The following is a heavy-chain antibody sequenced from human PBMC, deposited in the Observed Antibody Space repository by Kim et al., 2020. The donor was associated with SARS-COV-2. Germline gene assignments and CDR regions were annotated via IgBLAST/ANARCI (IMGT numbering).Heavy chain of an antibody. D-gene: IGHD3-16*01. CDR2: SDT. CDR3: AGLGLQALDY. Sequence: SDTKYTPSFQSQATIAADKAINTAYLQWNSVKAADTAMYYCAGLGLQALDYWGQGTLVTVSS. V-gene: IGHV5-51*01. J-gene: IGHJ4*02.